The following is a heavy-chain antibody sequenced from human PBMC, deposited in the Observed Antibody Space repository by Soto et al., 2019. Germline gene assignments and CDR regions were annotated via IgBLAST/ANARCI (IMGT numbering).Heavy chain of an antibody. CDR3: ARLGGIAVAPGAY. D-gene: IGHD6-19*01. CDR2: FYYSGST. V-gene: IGHV4-39*01. CDR1: GGSVSSSSYS. Sequence: PSETLSLTCTVSGGSVSSSSYSWGWIRQPPGKGPEWIGTFYYSGSTYYNPSLKSRVTISVDTSKNQFSLKLSSVTAADTAVYYCARLGGIAVAPGAYWGQGTLVTVSS. J-gene: IGHJ4*02.